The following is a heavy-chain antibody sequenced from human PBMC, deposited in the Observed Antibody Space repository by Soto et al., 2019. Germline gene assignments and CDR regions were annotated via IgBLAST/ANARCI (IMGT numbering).Heavy chain of an antibody. CDR1: GFTFSSYA. D-gene: IGHD4-17*01. J-gene: IGHJ6*02. CDR2: ISYDGSNK. V-gene: IGHV3-30*04. CDR3: ARDLSKPRAVTTFYYYGMDV. Sequence: GGSLRLSCAASGFTFSSYAMHWVRQAPGKGLEWVAVISYDGSNKYYADSVKGRFTISRDNSKNTLYLQMNSLRAEDTAVYYCARDLSKPRAVTTFYYYGMDVWGQGTTVTVSS.